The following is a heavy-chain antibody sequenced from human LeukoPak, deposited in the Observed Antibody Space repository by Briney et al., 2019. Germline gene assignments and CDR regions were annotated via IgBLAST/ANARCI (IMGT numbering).Heavy chain of an antibody. Sequence: SETLSLTCTVSGGPITSHFWSWIRQPPGEGLEWIGNFYHAGNSNLNPSLKSRVTMSIDTYKNQFSLKLRSMTAADTVVYYCARDGPTSTAPFDYWGQGALVTVSS. CDR3: ARDGPTSTAPFDY. D-gene: IGHD1-26*01. CDR2: FYHAGNS. CDR1: GGPITSHF. J-gene: IGHJ4*02. V-gene: IGHV4-59*11.